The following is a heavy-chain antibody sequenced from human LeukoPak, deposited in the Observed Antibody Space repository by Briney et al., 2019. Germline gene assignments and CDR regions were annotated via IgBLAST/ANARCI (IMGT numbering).Heavy chain of an antibody. D-gene: IGHD3-10*01. J-gene: IGHJ4*02. CDR1: GGSFSGSY. CDR2: INHSGST. V-gene: IGHV4-34*01. Sequence: PSETLSLTCAVSGGSFSGSYWSWIRQPPGKGLEWIGEINHSGSTNYNPSLKSRVTISLDTSKNQFSLKLSSVTAADTAVYYCARGNPKVRGVKFDYRGQGTLVPVS. CDR3: ARGNPKVRGVKFDY.